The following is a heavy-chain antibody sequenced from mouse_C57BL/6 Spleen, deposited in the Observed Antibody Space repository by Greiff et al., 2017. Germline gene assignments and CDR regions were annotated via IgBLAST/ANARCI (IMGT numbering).Heavy chain of an antibody. CDR2: IDPRSGNT. CDR1: GYTFTSYG. J-gene: IGHJ2*01. D-gene: IGHD3-2*02. Sequence: VQLQQPGAELARPGASVKLSCKASGYTFTSYGMSWVKQRTGQGLEWIGEIDPRSGNTYYNEKFKGKATLTADKSSSTAYMELRSLTSEDSAVYFCARSVDSSGYPYDYDCWGQGTTLTVSS. V-gene: IGHV1-81*01. CDR3: ARSVDSSGYPYDYDC.